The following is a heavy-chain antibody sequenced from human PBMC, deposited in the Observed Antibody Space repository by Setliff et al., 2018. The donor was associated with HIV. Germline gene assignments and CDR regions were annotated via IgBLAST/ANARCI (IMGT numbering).Heavy chain of an antibody. Sequence: PSETLSLTCTVSGGSISGHYWSWIRQTPGKGLESIGYVYNSGGTNYNPSLKSRVTISVDTSKNQFSLRLSSVTAADTAVYYCARLHGDFYFDLWGQGTLVTVSS. CDR1: GGSISGHY. CDR2: VYNSGGT. CDR3: ARLHGDFYFDL. D-gene: IGHD4-17*01. J-gene: IGHJ4*02. V-gene: IGHV4-59*11.